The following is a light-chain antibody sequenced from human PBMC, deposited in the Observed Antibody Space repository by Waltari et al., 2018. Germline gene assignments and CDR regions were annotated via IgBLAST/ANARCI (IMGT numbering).Light chain of an antibody. J-gene: IGLJ2*01. CDR1: ILAGTY. V-gene: IGLV3-1*01. CDR2: QDN. Sequence: SFELTQTPSVSVSPGQTASMTSSGDILAGTYVSWYHHKPGQSPVLVTYQDNLRPSGIPERCSGSNSGNTATLTISGTQAMDEADYYCAAWDNGTFVLFGGGTKVTVL. CDR3: AAWDNGTFVL.